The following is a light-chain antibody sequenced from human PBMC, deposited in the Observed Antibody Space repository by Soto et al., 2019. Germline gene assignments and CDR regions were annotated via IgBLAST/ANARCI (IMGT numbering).Light chain of an antibody. CDR1: SSDIGVYIY. CDR3: SSYTTTSTPLV. J-gene: IGLJ1*01. CDR2: EVS. Sequence: QSVLTQPASVSGSPGQSITISCTGTSSDIGVYIYVSWYQQHPGKAPKLMIYEVSNRPSGVSNRFSGSKSGNTASLTISGLQTEDEADYYCSSYTTTSTPLVFGTGTKLTVL. V-gene: IGLV2-14*01.